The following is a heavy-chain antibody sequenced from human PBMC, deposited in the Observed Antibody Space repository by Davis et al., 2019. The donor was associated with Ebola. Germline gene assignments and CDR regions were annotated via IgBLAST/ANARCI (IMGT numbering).Heavy chain of an antibody. J-gene: IGHJ3*01. V-gene: IGHV3-72*01. CDR2: TRNRGYSFTT. Sequence: GGSLRLSCEASGFIFTDHSMDWVRQAPGKGLEWVGRTRNRGYSFTTEYAASVRGRFSISRDDSQSSLFLQMGSLKAEDTAVYYCARGDYYGSGSYYDYWGQGTMVTVSS. D-gene: IGHD3-10*01. CDR3: ARGDYYGSGSYYDY. CDR1: GFIFTDHS.